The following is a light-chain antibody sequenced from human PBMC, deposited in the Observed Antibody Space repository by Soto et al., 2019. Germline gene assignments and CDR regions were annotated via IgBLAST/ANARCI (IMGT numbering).Light chain of an antibody. V-gene: IGKV3-11*01. Sequence: EIVLTQSPATLSSSAGERATLSCRASQGVSSYLAWYQQKPGQAPRHLIYVAGNRAPGIPARFSGSGSGTDFTLTISSLEPEDFAVYYCQQRSIWPPHTFGPGTKVDI. J-gene: IGKJ3*01. CDR1: QGVSSY. CDR3: QQRSIWPPHT. CDR2: VAG.